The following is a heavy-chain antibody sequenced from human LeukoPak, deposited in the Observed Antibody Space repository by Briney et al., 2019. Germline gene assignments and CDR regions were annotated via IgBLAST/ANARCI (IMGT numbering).Heavy chain of an antibody. CDR3: AATWVEPPMATGAFDI. CDR1: GYTFTVYY. CDR2: INPNSGGT. V-gene: IGHV1-2*02. Sequence: ASVKVSFKASGYTFTVYYMHWVRQAPGQGLEWMGWINPNSGGTNYAQKFQGRVTMTRDTSISTAYMELSRLRSDDTAVYYCAATWVEPPMATGAFDIWGQGTMVTVSS. D-gene: IGHD3-10*01. J-gene: IGHJ3*02.